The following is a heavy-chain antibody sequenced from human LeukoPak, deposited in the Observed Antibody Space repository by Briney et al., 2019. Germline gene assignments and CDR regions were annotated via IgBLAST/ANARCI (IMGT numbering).Heavy chain of an antibody. CDR2: ISYDGSNK. J-gene: IGHJ4*02. CDR3: AKEVTRPNRAVAGLNY. CDR1: GFTFSAYG. V-gene: IGHV3-30*18. D-gene: IGHD6-19*01. Sequence: GGSLRLSCAASGFTFSAYGMHWVRQAPGKGLEWVAIISYDGSNKYYADSVKGRFTISRDNSKNTLYLQMNSLRAEDTAVYYCAKEVTRPNRAVAGLNYWGRGTLVTVSS.